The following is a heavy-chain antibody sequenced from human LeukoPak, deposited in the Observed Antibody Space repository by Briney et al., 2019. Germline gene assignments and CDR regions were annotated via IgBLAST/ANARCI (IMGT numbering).Heavy chain of an antibody. CDR3: ARGGITVTPGLLWFDP. Sequence: SETLSLTCSVSGGSISSHYWSWIRQPPGKGLEWIGYIYYSGSTKYNPSLKSRVTISVDTSKNQFSLKLSSVTAADTAVYYCARGGITVTPGLLWFDPWGQGTLVTVSS. CDR2: IYYSGST. CDR1: GGSISSHY. D-gene: IGHD4-17*01. V-gene: IGHV4-59*11. J-gene: IGHJ5*02.